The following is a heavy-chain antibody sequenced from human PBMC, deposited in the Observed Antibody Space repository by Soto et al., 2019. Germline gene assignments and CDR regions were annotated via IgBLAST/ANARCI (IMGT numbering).Heavy chain of an antibody. Sequence: EVHLVESGGRRVQPGGSLRLSCAASGFSFSDYSMNWVRQARGRGREWVSYISSSSFTIHYAVSVVGRFAISRDNAKNSLYLHMNSLRAEYTAWYYCAADYNDFLSGHFDSWGQGALVTVSS. CDR3: AADYNDFLSGHFDS. V-gene: IGHV3-48*01. J-gene: IGHJ4*01. D-gene: IGHD3-3*01. CDR1: GFSFSDYS. CDR2: ISSSSFTI.